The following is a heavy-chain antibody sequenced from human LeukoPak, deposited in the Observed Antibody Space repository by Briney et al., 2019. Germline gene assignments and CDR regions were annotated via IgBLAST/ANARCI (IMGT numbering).Heavy chain of an antibody. J-gene: IGHJ4*02. CDR2: IRYDGSNK. CDR1: GFTFSSYG. CDR3: ARTYSSSWGIIDY. Sequence: GGSLRLSCAASGFTFSSYGMHWVRQAPGKGLEWVTFIRYDGSNKYYADSVEGRFTISRDNSKNTLYLQMNSLRVEDTAVYYCARTYSSSWGIIDYWGQGTLVTVSS. D-gene: IGHD6-13*01. V-gene: IGHV3-30*02.